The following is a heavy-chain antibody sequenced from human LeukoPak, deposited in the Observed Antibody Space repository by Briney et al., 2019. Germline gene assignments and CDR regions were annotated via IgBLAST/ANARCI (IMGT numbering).Heavy chain of an antibody. V-gene: IGHV5-51*01. J-gene: IGHJ5*02. Sequence: GESLKISCKGSGYSFTNYWIGWVRQMPGKGLEWMGIIYPGDSDTTYSPSFQGQVTISADKSISTAYLQWSSLKASDTAIYYCARRYCSGGSCYRNWSDPWGQGTLVTVSS. D-gene: IGHD2-15*01. CDR3: ARRYCSGGSCYRNWSDP. CDR2: IYPGDSDT. CDR1: GYSFTNYW.